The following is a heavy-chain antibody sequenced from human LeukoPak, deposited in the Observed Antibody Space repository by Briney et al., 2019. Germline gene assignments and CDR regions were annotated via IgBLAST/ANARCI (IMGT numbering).Heavy chain of an antibody. V-gene: IGHV4-4*07. Sequence: SETLSLTCTASGGSISSYYWSWIRQPAGKGLEWIGRIYTSGSTNYNPSLKSRVTMSVDTSKNQFSLKLSSVTAADTAVYYCVRGRGGYDLGFVFDYWGQGTLVTVSS. D-gene: IGHD5-12*01. CDR2: IYTSGST. CDR1: GGSISSYY. J-gene: IGHJ4*02. CDR3: VRGRGGYDLGFVFDY.